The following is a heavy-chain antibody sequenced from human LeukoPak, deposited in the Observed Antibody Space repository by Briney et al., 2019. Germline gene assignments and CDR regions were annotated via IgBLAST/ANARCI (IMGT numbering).Heavy chain of an antibody. Sequence: GGSLRLSCAASGFTFSRYAMNWIRQAPGKGLEWVSYINTDSSDIHYADSVKGRFAISRDNARNTLYLQLSSLRAEDSAVYYCARDTFQPGLIDSWGQGTLVTVSS. V-gene: IGHV3-21*05. CDR2: INTDSSDI. CDR1: GFTFSRYA. CDR3: ARDTFQPGLIDS. J-gene: IGHJ4*02. D-gene: IGHD2-2*01.